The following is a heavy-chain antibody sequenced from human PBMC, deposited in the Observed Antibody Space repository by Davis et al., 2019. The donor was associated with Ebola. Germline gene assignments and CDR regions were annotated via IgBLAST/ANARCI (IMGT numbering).Heavy chain of an antibody. Sequence: GESLKISCAASGFTFNSYVMSWVRQAPGKGLEWVSSISDSGGTTYYADSVKGRFTISRDNSKNTLYLQMNSLRPEDTALYYCAKPYLYGVDYWGQGTLVTVSS. CDR2: ISDSGGTT. V-gene: IGHV3-23*01. D-gene: IGHD3-16*01. CDR1: GFTFNSYV. CDR3: AKPYLYGVDY. J-gene: IGHJ4*02.